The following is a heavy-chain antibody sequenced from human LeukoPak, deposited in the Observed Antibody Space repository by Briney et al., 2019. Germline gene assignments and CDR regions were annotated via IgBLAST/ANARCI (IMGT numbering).Heavy chain of an antibody. CDR3: AKDGVVGAILYYFDY. CDR1: GFTFSSYA. V-gene: IGHV3-64*01. CDR2: ISTNGGST. D-gene: IGHD1-26*01. Sequence: PGGSLRLSCAASGFTFSSYAMHWVRQAPGKGLEYVSAISTNGGSTYYANSVKGRLTISRDNSKNTLYLQMGSLRAEDMAMYYCAKDGVVGAILYYFDYWGQGTLVTVSS. J-gene: IGHJ4*02.